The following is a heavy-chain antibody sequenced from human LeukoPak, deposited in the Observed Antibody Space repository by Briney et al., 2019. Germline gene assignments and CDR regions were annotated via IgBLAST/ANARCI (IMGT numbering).Heavy chain of an antibody. CDR2: LAVGSGNT. D-gene: IGHD3-22*01. CDR3: AAVFGSGYYYYFDY. V-gene: IGHV1-58*02. CDR1: GFSFSSSS. Sequence: SVTVSFKASGFSFSSSSMQWVRQARGQRLEWIGWLAVGSGNTNYAQKFQGRVTITRDMSTSTAYMELSSLRSEDTALYYCAAVFGSGYYYYFDYWGQGSLVTVSS. J-gene: IGHJ4*02.